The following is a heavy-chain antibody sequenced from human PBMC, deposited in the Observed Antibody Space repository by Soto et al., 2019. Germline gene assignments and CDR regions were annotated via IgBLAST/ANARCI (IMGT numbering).Heavy chain of an antibody. CDR3: AKYPGLRVVANYFEY. J-gene: IGHJ4*02. CDR2: INAGNGNT. D-gene: IGHD5-12*01. Sequence: ASVKVSCKASGYTFTSYAMHWVRQAPGQRLEWMGWINAGNGNTKYSQKFQGRVTITRDTSASTAYMELSSLRSEDTAVYYCAKYPGLRVVANYFEYWGQGTLVTVSS. V-gene: IGHV1-3*01. CDR1: GYTFTSYA.